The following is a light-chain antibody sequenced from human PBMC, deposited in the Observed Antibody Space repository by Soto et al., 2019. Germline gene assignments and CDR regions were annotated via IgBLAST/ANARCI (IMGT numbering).Light chain of an antibody. J-gene: IGLJ1*01. CDR1: SSDVGGYTY. CDR3: SSYSSSSTLV. CDR2: EVS. Sequence: QSALTQPASVSGSPGQSITIACTGTSSDVGGYTYVSWFQQHPGKAPKLMISEVSNRPSGVSNRFSASKSGNTASLTISGLQSEDEATHYCSSYSSSSTLVFGTGTKVTVL. V-gene: IGLV2-14*01.